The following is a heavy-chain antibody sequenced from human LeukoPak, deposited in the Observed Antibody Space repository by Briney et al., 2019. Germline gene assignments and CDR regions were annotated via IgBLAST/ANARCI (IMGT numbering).Heavy chain of an antibody. D-gene: IGHD3-3*01. J-gene: IGHJ3*02. V-gene: IGHV1-69*04. Sequence: ASVKVSCKASGGTFSSYAISWVRQAPGQGLEWMGRIIPILGIANYAQKFQGRVTITADKSTSTAYMELSSLRSEDTAVYYCATGGKGPGVEYPYAFDIWGQGTTVTVSS. CDR3: ATGGKGPGVEYPYAFDI. CDR2: IIPILGIA. CDR1: GGTFSSYA.